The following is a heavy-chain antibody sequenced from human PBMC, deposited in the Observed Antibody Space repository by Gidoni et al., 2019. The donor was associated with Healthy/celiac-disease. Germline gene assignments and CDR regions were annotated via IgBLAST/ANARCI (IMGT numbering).Heavy chain of an antibody. CDR2: ISYDGSNK. J-gene: IGHJ6*02. CDR3: ARDKGRITIFGVVRTNYYYYGMDV. D-gene: IGHD3-3*01. CDR1: GFTFSSYA. V-gene: IGHV3-30-3*01. Sequence: QVQLVESGGGVVQPGRSLRLSCAASGFTFSSYAMHWVRQAPGKGLEWVAVISYDGSNKYYADSVKGRFTISRDNSKNTLYLQMNSLRAEDTAVYYCARDKGRITIFGVVRTNYYYYGMDVWGQGTTVTVSS.